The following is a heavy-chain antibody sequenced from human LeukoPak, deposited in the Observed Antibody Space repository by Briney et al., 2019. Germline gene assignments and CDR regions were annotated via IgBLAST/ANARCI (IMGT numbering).Heavy chain of an antibody. CDR2: IYYSGST. Sequence: SETLSLTCTVSGGSVTSGGYYWGWLRQPPGKGLEWIGSIYYSGSTYYNPSLKSRVTISVDTSKNQFSLKLSSVTAADTAVYYCARHGGPDYYDSSGYHDYWGQGTLVTVSS. CDR1: GGSVTSGGYY. CDR3: ARHGGPDYYDSSGYHDY. V-gene: IGHV4-39*01. J-gene: IGHJ4*02. D-gene: IGHD3-22*01.